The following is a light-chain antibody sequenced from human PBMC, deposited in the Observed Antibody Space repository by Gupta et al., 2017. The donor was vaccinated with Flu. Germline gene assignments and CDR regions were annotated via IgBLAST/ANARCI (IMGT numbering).Light chain of an antibody. V-gene: IGLV1-47*01. CDR1: SSNIGSHY. J-gene: IGLJ3*02. CDR3: SGWEENPGAPV. CDR2: RNN. Sequence: ILTQPPSVSGTVGPKVTISCSGTSSNIGSHYVHWYQQFPGKAPKLLIKRNNQRASGVPDRFSGSKSGTSASLAISGLRSEDEADYFCSGWEENPGAPVFGGGTKLTVL.